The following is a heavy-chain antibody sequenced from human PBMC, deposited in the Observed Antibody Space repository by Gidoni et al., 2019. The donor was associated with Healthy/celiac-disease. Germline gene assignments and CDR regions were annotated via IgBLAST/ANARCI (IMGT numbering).Heavy chain of an antibody. V-gene: IGHV3-48*03. CDR3: ARDSGSYLFDY. CDR1: GFTFSSYE. CDR2: ISSSGSTI. Sequence: EVQLVESGGGLVQPGGSLRLSCAASGFTFSSYEMNWVRQAPGKGLEWVSYISSSGSTIYYADSVKGRFTISRDNAKNSLYLQMNSLRAEDTAVYYCARDSGSYLFDYWGQGTLVTVSS. J-gene: IGHJ4*02. D-gene: IGHD1-26*01.